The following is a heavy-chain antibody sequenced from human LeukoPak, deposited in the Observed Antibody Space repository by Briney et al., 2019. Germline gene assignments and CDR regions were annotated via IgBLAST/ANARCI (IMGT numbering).Heavy chain of an antibody. CDR3: ARADTSKTGYSSGWYRRAGAFDI. CDR1: GGSFSGYY. D-gene: IGHD6-19*01. Sequence: PSETLSLTCAVCGGSFSGYYWSWIRQPPGKGLEWIGEINHSGSTNYNPSLKSRVTISVDTSKNQFSLKLSSVSAADTAVYYCARADTSKTGYSSGWYRRAGAFDIWGQGTMVTVSS. CDR2: INHSGST. V-gene: IGHV4-34*01. J-gene: IGHJ3*02.